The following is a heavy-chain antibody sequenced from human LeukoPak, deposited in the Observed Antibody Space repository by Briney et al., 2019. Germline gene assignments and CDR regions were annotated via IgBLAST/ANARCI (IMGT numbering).Heavy chain of an antibody. CDR2: INPNSGGT. V-gene: IGHV1-2*02. Sequence: ASVKVSCKASGYTFTDNYIHWVRQAPGQGLQWMGWINPNSGGTNYAQKFQGRVTMTRDTSVSTAYMELSRLRSDDTAVYYCARDFGQLTEYNWFDPWGQGTLVTASS. J-gene: IGHJ5*02. D-gene: IGHD6-13*01. CDR3: ARDFGQLTEYNWFDP. CDR1: GYTFTDNY.